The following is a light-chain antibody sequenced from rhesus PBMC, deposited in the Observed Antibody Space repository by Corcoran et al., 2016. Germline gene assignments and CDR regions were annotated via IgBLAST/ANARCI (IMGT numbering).Light chain of an antibody. CDR1: QDISNN. CDR2: KAS. Sequence: DIQMTQSPASLSASVGDRVTITCQATQDISNNVAWYQQKPGQVPRVLIYKASTLQSGVPSRFSGSGAGTDFTLTLSGLQPDDFATYYCQQSYGTPYSFGQGTKVEIK. J-gene: IGKJ2*01. CDR3: QQSYGTPYS. V-gene: IGKV1-25*01.